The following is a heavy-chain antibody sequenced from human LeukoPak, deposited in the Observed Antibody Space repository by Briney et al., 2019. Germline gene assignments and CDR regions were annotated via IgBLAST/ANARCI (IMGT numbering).Heavy chain of an antibody. CDR3: ARDSSSTWYYFQY. J-gene: IGHJ4*02. CDR1: GFTFNKHW. D-gene: IGHD2-2*01. CDR2: ISNDGSNK. Sequence: GGSLRLSCEASGFTFNKHWMSWVRQAPGKGLEWVTVISNDGSNKYYADSVKGRFTISRDNSKNNVYLQMNSLRAEDTAVYYCARDSSSTWYYFQYWGQGTLVTVSP. V-gene: IGHV3-30-3*01.